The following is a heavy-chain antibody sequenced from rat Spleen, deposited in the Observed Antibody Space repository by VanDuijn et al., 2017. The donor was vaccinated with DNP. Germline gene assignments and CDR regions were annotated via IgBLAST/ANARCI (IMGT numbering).Heavy chain of an antibody. CDR2: ISYDGGDT. Sequence: EVQLVESGGALVQPGRSLKLSCAASGFTFSDYYMAWVRQAPTKGLEWVAYISYDGGDTYYGDSVKGRFTISRDNAKSTLYLQMDSLRSEDTATYYCTRRGHTTGLNWFVYWGQGTLVTVSS. D-gene: IGHD1-9*01. CDR3: TRRGHTTGLNWFVY. J-gene: IGHJ3*01. CDR1: GFTFSDYY. V-gene: IGHV5-20*01.